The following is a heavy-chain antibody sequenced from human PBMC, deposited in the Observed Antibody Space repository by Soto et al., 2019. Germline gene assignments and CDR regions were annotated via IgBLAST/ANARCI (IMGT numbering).Heavy chain of an antibody. Sequence: GGSLRLSCAASGFTFSSYGMHWVRQAPGKGLEWVAVISYDGSNKYYADSVKGRFTISRDNSKNTLYLQMNSLRAEDTAVYYCAKILSSYGAWYYYYGMDVWGQGTTVTVYS. D-gene: IGHD3-10*01. CDR1: GFTFSSYG. CDR2: ISYDGSNK. CDR3: AKILSSYGAWYYYYGMDV. V-gene: IGHV3-30*18. J-gene: IGHJ6*02.